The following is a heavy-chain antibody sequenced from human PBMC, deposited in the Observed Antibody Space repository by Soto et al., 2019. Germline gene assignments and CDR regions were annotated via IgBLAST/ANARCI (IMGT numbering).Heavy chain of an antibody. J-gene: IGHJ4*02. Sequence: PGGPRSLPFAVPGLTFGSYWMSWVRQAPGKGLEWVANIKEDGSEKYYVDSVKGRFTISRDNAKNSLYLQMNSLRAEDTAVYYCARVLWGQTDYWGQGTLVTVSS. CDR2: IKEDGSEK. V-gene: IGHV3-7*03. CDR1: GLTFGSYW. CDR3: ARVLWGQTDY. D-gene: IGHD3-10*01.